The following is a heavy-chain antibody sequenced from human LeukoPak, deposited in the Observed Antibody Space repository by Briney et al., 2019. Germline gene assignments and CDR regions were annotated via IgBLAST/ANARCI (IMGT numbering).Heavy chain of an antibody. CDR3: ARDIRPRGFDP. V-gene: IGHV3-23*01. D-gene: IGHD2-2*02. Sequence: GGSLRLSCAVSGLTFNNYAMSWVRQAPGKGLEWVSGISGRGASKYYADSVKGRFTISRDNSKNTLYLQMNSLRAEDTAVYYCARDIRPRGFDPWGQGTLVTVSS. J-gene: IGHJ5*02. CDR1: GLTFNNYA. CDR2: ISGRGASK.